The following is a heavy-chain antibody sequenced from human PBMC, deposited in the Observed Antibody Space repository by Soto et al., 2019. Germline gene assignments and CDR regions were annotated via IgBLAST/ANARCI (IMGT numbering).Heavy chain of an antibody. CDR3: VKDMGYGSSSTFDY. J-gene: IGHJ4*02. D-gene: IGHD6-6*01. Sequence: PGVSQRLSCVVSGFTFDYYVMHWVRQAPGKGLEWVSGISRNSGTIEYADSVKGRFTVSRDNAKNSLYLQMDSLRAEDTALYYCVKDMGYGSSSTFDYWGQGTLVTVSS. V-gene: IGHV3-9*01. CDR1: GFTFDYYV. CDR2: ISRNSGTI.